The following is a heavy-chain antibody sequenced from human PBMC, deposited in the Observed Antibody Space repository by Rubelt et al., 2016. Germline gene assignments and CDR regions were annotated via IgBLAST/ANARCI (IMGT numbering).Heavy chain of an antibody. CDR3: AGVIWGSGWSNNWFDP. J-gene: IGHJ5*02. CDR2: INAGNGNT. V-gene: IGHV1-3*01. Sequence: QVQLVQSGAEVKKPGASVKVSCKASGYTFTSYAMHWVRQAPGQRLEWMGWINAGNGNTKYSQKFQGRVTMTRDTSASTAYMELSSLRSEDTAVYYCAGVIWGSGWSNNWFDPWGQGTLVTVSS. CDR1: GYTFTSYA. D-gene: IGHD6-19*01.